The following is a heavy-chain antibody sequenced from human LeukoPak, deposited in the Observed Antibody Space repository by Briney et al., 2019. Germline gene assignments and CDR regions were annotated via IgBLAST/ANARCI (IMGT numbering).Heavy chain of an antibody. D-gene: IGHD3-10*01. CDR2: IKQDGSEK. Sequence: PGGSLRLSCAASGFTFSRYWMSWVRQAPGKGLEWVANIKQDGSEKYYVDSVKGRFTISRDNAKKSLYLQMNSLRAEDTAVYYCARDGSGEWPIGYWGQGTLVTVSS. CDR3: ARDGSGEWPIGY. CDR1: GFTFSRYW. V-gene: IGHV3-7*01. J-gene: IGHJ4*02.